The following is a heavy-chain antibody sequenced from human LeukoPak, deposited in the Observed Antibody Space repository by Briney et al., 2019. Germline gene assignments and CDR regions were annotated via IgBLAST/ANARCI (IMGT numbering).Heavy chain of an antibody. CDR2: IYHSGST. J-gene: IGHJ4*02. CDR3: ARVGVVVITIGYYFDY. CDR1: GYSISSGYY. D-gene: IGHD3-22*01. Sequence: PSETLPLTCTVSGYSISSGYYWGWIRQPPGKGLEWIGSIYHSGSTYYNPSLKSRVTISVDTSKNQFSLKLSSVTAADTAVYYCARVGVVVITIGYYFDYWGQGTLVTVSS. V-gene: IGHV4-38-2*02.